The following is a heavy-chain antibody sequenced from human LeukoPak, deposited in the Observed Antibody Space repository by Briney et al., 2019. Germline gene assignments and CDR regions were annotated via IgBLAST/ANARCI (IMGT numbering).Heavy chain of an antibody. Sequence: PGGSLRLSCAASGFTFSSYAMSWVRQAPGEGLEWVSAISGSGGSTYYADSVKGRFTISRDNSKNTLYLQMNSLRAEDTAVYYCAKVDFWSGDHDYWGQGTLVTVSS. CDR1: GFTFSSYA. V-gene: IGHV3-23*01. CDR2: ISGSGGST. J-gene: IGHJ4*02. CDR3: AKVDFWSGDHDY. D-gene: IGHD3-3*01.